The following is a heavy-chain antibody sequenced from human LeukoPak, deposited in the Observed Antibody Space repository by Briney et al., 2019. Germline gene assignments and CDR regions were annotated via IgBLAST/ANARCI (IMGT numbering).Heavy chain of an antibody. D-gene: IGHD6-13*01. Sequence: GGSLRLSCAASGFTFSSYGMQWVRQAPGKGLEWVAFIRYDGSNKYYADSVKGRFTISRDNSRNTLSLQMDSLTPDDTAVYYCEGVATVAIYWGQGTLVTVSS. J-gene: IGHJ4*02. V-gene: IGHV3-30*02. CDR2: IRYDGSNK. CDR1: GFTFSSYG. CDR3: EGVATVAIY.